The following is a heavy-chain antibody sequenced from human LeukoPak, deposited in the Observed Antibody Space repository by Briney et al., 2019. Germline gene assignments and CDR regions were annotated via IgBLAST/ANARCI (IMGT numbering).Heavy chain of an antibody. V-gene: IGHV4-38-2*02. CDR3: ARVSNWAVDY. J-gene: IGHJ4*02. CDR2: IYHSGST. D-gene: IGHD7-27*01. Sequence: SETLSLTCTVSGYSISSGYYWGWIRQPPGKGLEWIGEIYHSGSTNYNPSLKSRVTISVDKSKNQFSLKLSSVTAADTAVYYCARVSNWAVDYWGQGTLVTVSS. CDR1: GYSISSGYY.